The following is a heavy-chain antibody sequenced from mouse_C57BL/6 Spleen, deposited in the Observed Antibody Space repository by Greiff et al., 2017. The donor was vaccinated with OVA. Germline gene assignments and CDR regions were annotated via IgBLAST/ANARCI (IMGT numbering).Heavy chain of an antibody. V-gene: IGHV1-22*01. CDR3: ARRTTGTGFAY. J-gene: IGHJ3*01. D-gene: IGHD4-1*01. CDR1: GYTFTDYN. CDR2: INPNNGGT. Sequence: VQLKESGPELVKPGASVKMSCKASGYTFTDYNMHWVKQSHGKSLEWIGYINPNNGGTSYNQKFKGKATLTVNKSSSTAYMELRSLTSEDSAVYYCARRTTGTGFAYWGQGTLVTVSA.